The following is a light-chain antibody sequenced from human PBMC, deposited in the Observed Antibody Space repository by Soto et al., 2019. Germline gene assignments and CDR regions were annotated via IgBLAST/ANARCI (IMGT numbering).Light chain of an antibody. CDR1: QNIHSW. V-gene: IGKV1-5*03. J-gene: IGKJ4*01. CDR2: SAS. Sequence: DIQMTQSPSTLSASIGDRVTITCRASQNIHSWLAWYQQKPGKAPELLIYSASGLESGVPSRFSGSGFGTEFTLTISSLQPDDFATYYCQEYNGDSGLTFGGGTKVEIK. CDR3: QEYNGDSGLT.